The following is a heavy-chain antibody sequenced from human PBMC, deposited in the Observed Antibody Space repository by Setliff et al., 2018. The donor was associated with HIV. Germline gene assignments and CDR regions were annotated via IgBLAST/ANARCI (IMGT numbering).Heavy chain of an antibody. CDR2: IYYSGST. D-gene: IGHD5-18*01. V-gene: IGHV4-59*08. CDR3: ARHWGYSYGIDY. J-gene: IGHJ4*02. Sequence: KPSETLSLTCSVSGGSISSYYWSWIRQPPGKGLEWIGYIYYSGSTNYNPSLESRVTISVDTSKNQFSLKLSSVTAADTAMYYCARHWGYSYGIDYWGQGIPVTVS. CDR1: GGSISSYY.